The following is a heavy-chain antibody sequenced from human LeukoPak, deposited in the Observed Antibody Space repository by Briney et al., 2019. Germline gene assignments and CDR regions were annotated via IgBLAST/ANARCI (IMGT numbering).Heavy chain of an antibody. CDR3: ARGGPLGDTNRFDF. J-gene: IGHJ4*02. CDR2: LAYDGTNE. CDR1: GFTFTSYA. Sequence: GGSLRLSCAASGFTFTSYAMHWVRQAPGKGLEWVALLAYDGTNEYYAHSVKGRFTISRDNSNNTVSLQMNSLRLDDTAVYYCARGGPLGDTNRFDFWGQGTLVTVSS. D-gene: IGHD3-10*01. V-gene: IGHV3-30*04.